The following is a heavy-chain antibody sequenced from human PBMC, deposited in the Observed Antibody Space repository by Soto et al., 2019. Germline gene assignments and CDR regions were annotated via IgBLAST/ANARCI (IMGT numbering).Heavy chain of an antibody. V-gene: IGHV1-69*01. CDR1: GVSFNNNG. CDR2: VSPPFRTS. D-gene: IGHD3-10*01. J-gene: IGHJ6*02. CDR3: ARVLYYGSGSYSPYGMDV. Sequence: QVQLVQSGAEVKKPGSSVKVSCKTSGVSFNNNGIGWVRQAPGHGLERMGGVSPPFRTSNYARKFQGRIPITADASTGTVNMELSSLTSEDTAQYYCARVLYYGSGSYSPYGMDVWGQGTTVTVSS.